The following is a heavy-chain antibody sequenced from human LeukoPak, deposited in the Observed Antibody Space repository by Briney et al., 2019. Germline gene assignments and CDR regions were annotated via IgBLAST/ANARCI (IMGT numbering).Heavy chain of an antibody. Sequence: PGGALRLSCAASGFTVSSNYMSWVRQAPGKGLEWVSVIYSGGSTYYADSVKGRFTISRDNSKNTLYLQMNSLRAEDTAVYYCARINVDPAIYWGQGTLVTVSS. J-gene: IGHJ4*02. CDR3: ARINVDPAIY. CDR1: GFTVSSNY. V-gene: IGHV3-66*01. CDR2: IYSGGST. D-gene: IGHD5-18*01.